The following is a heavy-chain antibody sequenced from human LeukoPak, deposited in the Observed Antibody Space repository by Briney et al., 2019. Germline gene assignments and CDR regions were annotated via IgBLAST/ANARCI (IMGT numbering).Heavy chain of an antibody. Sequence: PGGSLRLSCAASGFTFSSYSMNWVRQAPGKGLEWVSYITFSSSIIYYADSVKGRFTISRDNSKNTLYLQMNSLRAEDTAVYYCARDKIDGDSFFVYWGQGTLVTVSS. D-gene: IGHD4-17*01. CDR3: ARDKIDGDSFFVY. CDR1: GFTFSSYS. J-gene: IGHJ4*02. V-gene: IGHV3-48*01. CDR2: ITFSSSII.